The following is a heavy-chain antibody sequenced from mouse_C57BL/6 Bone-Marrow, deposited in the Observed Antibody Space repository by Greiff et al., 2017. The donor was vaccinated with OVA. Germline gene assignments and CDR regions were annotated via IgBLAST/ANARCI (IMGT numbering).Heavy chain of an antibody. V-gene: IGHV1-69*01. CDR2: LDPSDSYT. CDR3: AREGIYYDFSWFAY. D-gene: IGHD2-4*01. CDR1: GYTFTSYW. J-gene: IGHJ3*01. Sequence: QVQLQQPGAELVMPGASVKLSCKASGYTFTSYWMHWVKQRPGQGLEWIGELDPSDSYTNYNQKFKGKSTLTVDKSSSTAYMQLSSLTSEDSAVYYCAREGIYYDFSWFAYWGQGTLVTVSA.